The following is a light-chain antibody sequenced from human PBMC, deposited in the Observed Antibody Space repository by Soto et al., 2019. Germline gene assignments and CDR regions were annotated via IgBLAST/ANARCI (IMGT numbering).Light chain of an antibody. CDR1: SSNIGNRG. Sequence: QSVLTQPPSVSAAPGQKLTISCSGSSSNIGNRGVSWYQQLPGTAPKLLIYENNKRPSGIPDRFSGSKSGTSATLGISGLQTGDEADYYCASWDSSLNAGVFGGGTKLTVL. J-gene: IGLJ2*01. V-gene: IGLV1-51*02. CDR3: ASWDSSLNAGV. CDR2: ENN.